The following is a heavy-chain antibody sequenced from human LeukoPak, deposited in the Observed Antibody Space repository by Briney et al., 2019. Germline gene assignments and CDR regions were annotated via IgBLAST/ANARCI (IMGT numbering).Heavy chain of an antibody. Sequence: AASVKVSCKASGYTFTSYYMHWVRQAPGQGLEWMGIINPSGGSTSYAQKFQGRVTMTRDMSTSTVYMELSSLRSEDTAVYYCAREGYGYSYGYGSNYMDVWGKGTTVTVSS. CDR3: AREGYGYSYGYGSNYMDV. J-gene: IGHJ6*03. CDR1: GYTFTSYY. CDR2: INPSGGST. D-gene: IGHD5-18*01. V-gene: IGHV1-46*01.